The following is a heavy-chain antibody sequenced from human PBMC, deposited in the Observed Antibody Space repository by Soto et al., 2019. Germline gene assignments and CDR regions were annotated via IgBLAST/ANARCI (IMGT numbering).Heavy chain of an antibody. J-gene: IGHJ6*02. CDR1: EGTFNSYV. V-gene: IGHV1-69*06. D-gene: IGHD3-3*01. Sequence: QVKLVQSRAEVKKPGSSVRVSCKASEGTFNSYVVSWVRQAPGQGLQWMGGIIPLFGTTNYAHQLEGGVTITADTSTTTAYMELSGLRPGDTAVYYCARGDTIFESSERYYHYGLDVWGQGTTVIVSS. CDR3: ARGDTIFESSERYYHYGLDV. CDR2: IIPLFGTT.